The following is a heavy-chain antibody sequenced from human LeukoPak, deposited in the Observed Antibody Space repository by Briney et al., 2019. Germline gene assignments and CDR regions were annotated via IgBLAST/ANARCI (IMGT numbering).Heavy chain of an antibody. Sequence: SETLSLTCTVSGGSISSYYWSWIRQPPGKGLEWIGYIYYRGSINYNPSLKSRVTISVDTSKNQFSLKLSSVTAADPAVYYCASYGSGRRFDPWGQGTLVTVSS. CDR2: IYYRGSI. J-gene: IGHJ5*02. CDR1: GGSISSYY. V-gene: IGHV4-59*01. D-gene: IGHD3-10*01. CDR3: ASYGSGRRFDP.